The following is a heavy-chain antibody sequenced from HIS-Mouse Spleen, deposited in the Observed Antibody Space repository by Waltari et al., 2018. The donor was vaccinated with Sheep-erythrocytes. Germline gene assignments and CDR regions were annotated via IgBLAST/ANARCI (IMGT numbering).Heavy chain of an antibody. CDR2: ISGSGGST. J-gene: IGHJ3*02. Sequence: EVQLLESGGGLVQPGGSLRLSCAASGFTFSSYAMSWVRQAPGKGLEWFSAISGSGGSTYYAESGKGRFTISRDNSKNTLYLQMNSLRAEDTAVYYCAKDLVVITRGAFDIWGQGTMVTVSS. D-gene: IGHD3-22*01. CDR1: GFTFSSYA. V-gene: IGHV3-23*01. CDR3: AKDLVVITRGAFDI.